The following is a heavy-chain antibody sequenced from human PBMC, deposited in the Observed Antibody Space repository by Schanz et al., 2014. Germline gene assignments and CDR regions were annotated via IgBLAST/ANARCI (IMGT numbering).Heavy chain of an antibody. CDR1: GFTFSTHA. CDR3: ARGGPADYFDD. CDR2: ISGSGGST. Sequence: EVQLVESGGGLVQPGGSLRLSCAASGFTFSTHAMHWVRQAPGKGLEWVSAISGSGGSTYYADSVKGRFTISRDNAKNSLYLEMNSLRAEDTAVYYCARGGPADYFDDWGQGTLVTVSS. J-gene: IGHJ4*02. V-gene: IGHV3-23*04.